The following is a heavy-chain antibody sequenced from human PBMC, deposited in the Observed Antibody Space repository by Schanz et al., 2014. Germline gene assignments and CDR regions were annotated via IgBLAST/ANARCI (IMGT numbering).Heavy chain of an antibody. J-gene: IGHJ4*02. D-gene: IGHD4-17*01. CDR3: ARVLGGDEGLDQ. Sequence: EVQLVESGGGLVQPGGSLRLSCAASGFTFSDSWMTWVRQAPGKGLEWVANIKQDGSAKNYVDSVKGRFTISRDNPKNSLCLQMNSLRAEDTALYYCARVLGGDEGLDQWGQGTLVTVSS. CDR2: IKQDGSAK. V-gene: IGHV3-7*01. CDR1: GFTFSDSW.